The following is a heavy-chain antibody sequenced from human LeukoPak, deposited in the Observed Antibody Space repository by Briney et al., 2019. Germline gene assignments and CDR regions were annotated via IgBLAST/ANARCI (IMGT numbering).Heavy chain of an antibody. D-gene: IGHD6-13*01. J-gene: IGHJ4*02. CDR2: SYSGGFT. CDR3: AKDLSKGIAAAGTRLYYFDY. V-gene: IGHV3-53*05. Sequence: PGGSLRLSCAASGFTVSSNYMSWVRHAPGKGLEWVSISYSGGFTYYAASVKGRFTISRDNSKNTLYLQMNSLRAEDTAVYYCAKDLSKGIAAAGTRLYYFDYWGQGTLVTVSS. CDR1: GFTVSSNY.